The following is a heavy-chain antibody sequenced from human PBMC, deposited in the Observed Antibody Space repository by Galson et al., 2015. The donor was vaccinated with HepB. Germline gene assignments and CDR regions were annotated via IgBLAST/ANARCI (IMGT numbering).Heavy chain of an antibody. Sequence: LRLSCAASGFAFRSYWMTWVRQAPGKGLEWVANIKQDGSEKNYVDSVRGRFTISRDNAKSSLYLQMNSLRLEDTAIYYCARDTPRPLWGQGTLVSVSS. CDR1: GFAFRSYW. V-gene: IGHV3-7*03. CDR3: ARDTPRPL. D-gene: IGHD1-14*01. J-gene: IGHJ4*02. CDR2: IKQDGSEK.